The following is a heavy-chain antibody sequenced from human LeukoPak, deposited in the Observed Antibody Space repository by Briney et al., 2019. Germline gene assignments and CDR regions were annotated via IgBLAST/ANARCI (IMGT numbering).Heavy chain of an antibody. CDR2: IYYSGST. CDR3: ARGRGQVDC. D-gene: IGHD3-10*01. Sequence: SETLSLTCTVSGGSISSYYWSWIRQPPGKGLEWIGYIYYSGSTNYNPSLKSRVTISVDTSKNQFSLKLSSVTAADTAVYYCARGRGQVDCWGQGTLVTVSS. V-gene: IGHV4-59*01. J-gene: IGHJ4*02. CDR1: GGSISSYY.